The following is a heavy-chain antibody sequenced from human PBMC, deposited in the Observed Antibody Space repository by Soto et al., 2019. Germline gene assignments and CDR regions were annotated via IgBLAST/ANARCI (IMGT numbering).Heavy chain of an antibody. CDR1: GCSFTSYW. V-gene: IGHV5-51*01. J-gene: IGHJ4*02. CDR3: ARPSTGDDFWVAYFDY. D-gene: IGHD3-3*01. CDR2: IYPGDSDT. Sequence: GESLKISYKGSGCSFTSYWIGWVRQMPGKGLEWMGIIYPGDSDTRYSPSFQGQVTISADKSISTAYLQWSSLKASDTAMYYCARPSTGDDFWVAYFDYWGQGTLVTVSS.